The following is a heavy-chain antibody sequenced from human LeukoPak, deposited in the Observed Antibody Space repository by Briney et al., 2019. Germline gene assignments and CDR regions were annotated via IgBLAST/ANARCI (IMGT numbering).Heavy chain of an antibody. CDR2: ISAYNGNT. D-gene: IGHD3-22*01. CDR3: ARDEKGEGYYYDSSGYPDAFDI. CDR1: GYTFTIYG. V-gene: IGHV1-18*01. J-gene: IGHJ3*02. Sequence: ASVKVSCTASGYTFTIYGISWMRQAPGQGLEWMGWISAYNGNTNYAQKLQGRVTMTTDTSTSTAYMELRSLRSDDTAVYYCARDEKGEGYYYDSSGYPDAFDIWGQGTMVTVSS.